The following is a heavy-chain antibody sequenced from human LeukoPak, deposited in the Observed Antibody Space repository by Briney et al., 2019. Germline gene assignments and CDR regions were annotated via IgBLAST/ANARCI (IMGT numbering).Heavy chain of an antibody. V-gene: IGHV3-73*01. CDR1: GFTFSDSN. CDR2: IRSRANNYAT. CDR3: TRTPDLWSGYSD. D-gene: IGHD3-3*01. Sequence: PGGSLRLSCAASGFTFSDSNMHWVRQASGKGLEWVGRIRSRANNYATAYGASVTGRFTISRDDSKNTAYLQMNSLKTEDTAVFYCTRTPDLWSGYSDWGQGTLVTVSS. J-gene: IGHJ4*02.